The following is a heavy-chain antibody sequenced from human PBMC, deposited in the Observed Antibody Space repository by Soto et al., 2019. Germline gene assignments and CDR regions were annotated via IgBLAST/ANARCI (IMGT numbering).Heavy chain of an antibody. D-gene: IGHD6-13*01. Sequence: QVQLVESGGGVVQPGRSLRLSCAVSGFTFDSYPMHWVRQAPGKGLEWVAVVSYDGTKEYYADSVKGRFTISRDNSKSTLPLQMNSLRANDTAVYYCARAEYSSSWSPYYYYYGMDVWGQGTTVTVSS. CDR2: VSYDGTKE. J-gene: IGHJ6*02. CDR3: ARAEYSSSWSPYYYYYGMDV. V-gene: IGHV3-30*14. CDR1: GFTFDSYP.